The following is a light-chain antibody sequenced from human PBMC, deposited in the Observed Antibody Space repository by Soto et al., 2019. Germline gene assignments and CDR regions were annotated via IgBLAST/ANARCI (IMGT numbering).Light chain of an antibody. CDR2: GXX. CDR3: QQYVTSSPRT. V-gene: IGKV3-20*01. J-gene: IGKJ1*01. Sequence: EIVLTQSPGTLSLSPGERATLSCRASQSVSSANFAWXXXNXGXXXXIXXXGXXXRDTGTPDRLSGSGSGKVFTLTINILEPDDFAVYYCQQYVTSSPRTFGQGPKVDSK. CDR1: QSVSSAN.